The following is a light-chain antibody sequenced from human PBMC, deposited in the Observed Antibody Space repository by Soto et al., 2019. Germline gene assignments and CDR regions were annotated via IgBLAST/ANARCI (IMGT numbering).Light chain of an antibody. CDR3: QQYGSFPVT. J-gene: IGKJ1*01. Sequence: EIVLTQSPGTLSLSPGERATLSCRASQSVSSSYLAWYQQKPGQAPRLLIYGASSRATGIPDRFSGSGSGTDFTLTINRLEPEDFAMYYCQQYGSFPVTFGQGTKVDIK. V-gene: IGKV3-20*01. CDR2: GAS. CDR1: QSVSSSY.